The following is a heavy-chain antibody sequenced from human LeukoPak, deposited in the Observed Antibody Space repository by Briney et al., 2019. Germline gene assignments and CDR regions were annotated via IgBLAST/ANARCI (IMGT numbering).Heavy chain of an antibody. Sequence: GGSLRLSCAASGFTFSSYSMNWVRQAPGKGLEWVSSINSGSSYIYYADSVKGRFTISRNNTKNSLYLQMNSMRAEDTAVYYCAGPYYCYYYGMVVWGQGTTFTVSS. J-gene: IGHJ6*02. CDR2: INSGSSYI. CDR1: GFTFSSYS. V-gene: IGHV3-21*01. CDR3: AGPYYCYYYGMVV.